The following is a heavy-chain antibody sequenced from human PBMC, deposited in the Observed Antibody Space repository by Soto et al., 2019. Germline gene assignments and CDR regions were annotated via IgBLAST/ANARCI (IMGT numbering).Heavy chain of an antibody. CDR2: IKSKTDGGTT. D-gene: IGHD3-22*01. CDR3: TTQYYYDSSGSLLN. CDR1: GFTFSNAW. V-gene: IGHV3-15*01. J-gene: IGHJ4*02. Sequence: GESLKISCAVSGFTFSNAWITWVRQAPGKGLEWVGRIKSKTDGGTTDYAAPVKGRFTISGDDSKNTLYLQMNSLKTEDTAVYYCTTQYYYDSSGSLLNWGQGTLVTVSS.